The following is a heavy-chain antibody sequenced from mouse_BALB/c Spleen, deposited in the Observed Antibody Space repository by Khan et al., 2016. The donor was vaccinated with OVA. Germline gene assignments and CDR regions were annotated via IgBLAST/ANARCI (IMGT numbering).Heavy chain of an antibody. D-gene: IGHD2-3*01. CDR1: GYNIKDTW. V-gene: IGHV14-3*02. CDR2: IYPANDDT. CDR3: ATSDDDPFAY. Sequence: VQLKQSGAELVKPGSSVKMSCTASGYNIKDTWIHWVKQRPEQGLEWIGRIYPANDDTKYDAKFLGKATMTADTSSNTAYIQLSSLTSEDTAVYYCATSDDDPFAYWGQGTLVTVSA. J-gene: IGHJ3*01.